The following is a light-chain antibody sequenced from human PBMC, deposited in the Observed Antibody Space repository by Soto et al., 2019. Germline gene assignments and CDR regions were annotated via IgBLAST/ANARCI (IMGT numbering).Light chain of an antibody. CDR3: SSYRNTDTLV. J-gene: IGLJ3*02. Sequence: QSVLTQPASVSGSPGQSITISCTGTSNDIGGYNYVSWYQQYPGKAPKLIIYEVTNRPSGVSNRFSGSKYGNTASLTISGLQSEDEADYYCSSYRNTDTLVFGGGTKLTVL. CDR1: SNDIGGYNY. CDR2: EVT. V-gene: IGLV2-14*01.